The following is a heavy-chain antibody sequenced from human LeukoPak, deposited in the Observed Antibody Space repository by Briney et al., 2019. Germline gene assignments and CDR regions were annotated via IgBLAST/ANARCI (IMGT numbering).Heavy chain of an antibody. V-gene: IGHV3-21*01. D-gene: IGHD1-1*01. CDR2: ISSSSTYI. CDR1: GFPFSSFS. J-gene: IGHJ6*03. Sequence: KPGGSLRLSCAASGFPFSSFSMNWVRQAPGKGLEWVSCISSSSTYIYYADSVKGRFTISRDNAKNSLSLQMNSLRAEDKAVYYCARDSGSNGLYYYMGVWGKGTTVTVSS. CDR3: ARDSGSNGLYYYMGV.